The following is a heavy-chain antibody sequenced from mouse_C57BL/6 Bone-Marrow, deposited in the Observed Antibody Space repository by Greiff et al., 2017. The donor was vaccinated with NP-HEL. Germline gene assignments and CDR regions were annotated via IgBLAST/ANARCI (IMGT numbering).Heavy chain of an antibody. Sequence: EVNLVESGGGLVKPGGSLKLSCAASGFTFSDYGMHWVRQAPEKGLEWVAYISSGSSTIYYADTVKGRFTISRDNAKNTLFLQMTSLRSEDTAMYYCARAYGSSYASFAYWGQGTLVTVSA. CDR1: GFTFSDYG. J-gene: IGHJ3*01. CDR2: ISSGSSTI. CDR3: ARAYGSSYASFAY. D-gene: IGHD1-1*01. V-gene: IGHV5-17*01.